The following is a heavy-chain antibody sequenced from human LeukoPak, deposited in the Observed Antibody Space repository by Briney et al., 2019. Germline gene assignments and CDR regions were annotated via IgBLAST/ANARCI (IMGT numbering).Heavy chain of an antibody. V-gene: IGHV4-39*07. Sequence: SETLSLTCTVSGGSISSSSYYWGWIRQPPGKGLEWIGSIYYSGSTYYNPSLKSRVTISVDKSKNQFSLKMNSVTAADTAVYYCARGGVYSSGYYYPGVFDFWGQGTLVTVSS. CDR2: IYYSGST. J-gene: IGHJ4*02. D-gene: IGHD3-22*01. CDR3: ARGGVYSSGYYYPGVFDF. CDR1: GGSISSSSYY.